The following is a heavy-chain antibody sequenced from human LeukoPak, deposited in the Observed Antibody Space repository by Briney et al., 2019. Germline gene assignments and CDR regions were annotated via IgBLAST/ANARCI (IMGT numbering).Heavy chain of an antibody. D-gene: IGHD4-23*01. J-gene: IGHJ5*02. CDR1: GGSFSGYY. CDR2: INHSGST. CDR3: ARGRGQFRITGGWFDP. Sequence: SETLSLTCAVYGGSFSGYYWSWIRQPPGKGLEWIGEINHSGSTNYNPSLKSRVTISVDTSKNQFSLKLSSVTAADTAVYYCARGRGQFRITGGWFDPWGQGTLVTVSS. V-gene: IGHV4-34*01.